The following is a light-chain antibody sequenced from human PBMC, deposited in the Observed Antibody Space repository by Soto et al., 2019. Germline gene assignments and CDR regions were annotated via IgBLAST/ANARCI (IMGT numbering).Light chain of an antibody. CDR2: GAA. Sequence: ETVLTQSPGTLSSSPGDRATLSCRASQSVITSYLAWYQQKPDQAPMLLIYGAASRSTGIPDTFSGSGSGTDFTLTISRLELEDFAVYYCQHHGSSPPFTFGQGTKLEIK. V-gene: IGKV3-20*01. CDR1: QSVITSY. J-gene: IGKJ2*01. CDR3: QHHGSSPPFT.